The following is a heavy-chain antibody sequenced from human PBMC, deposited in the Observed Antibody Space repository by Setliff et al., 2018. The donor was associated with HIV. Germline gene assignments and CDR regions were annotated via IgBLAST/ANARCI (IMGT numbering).Heavy chain of an antibody. V-gene: IGHV4-39*07. CDR3: ASEAWTSYRSSSGYYYYYMDV. CDR2: IYHSGST. Sequence: SETLSLTCTVSGGSISNSNYFWGWIRQPPGKGLEWIASIYHSGSTYYNPSLKSRVIISVDTSKNQFSLKLSSVTAADTAVYYCASEAWTSYRSSSGYYYYYMDVWGKGTTVTVSS. CDR1: GGSISNSNYF. J-gene: IGHJ6*03. D-gene: IGHD6-6*01.